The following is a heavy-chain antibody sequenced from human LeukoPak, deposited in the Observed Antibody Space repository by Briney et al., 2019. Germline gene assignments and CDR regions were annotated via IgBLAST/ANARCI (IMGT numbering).Heavy chain of an antibody. CDR2: IYPGDCTT. CDR1: GSSFTTYW. V-gene: IGHV5-51*01. J-gene: IGHJ4*02. CDR3: ARHGRVAATQSYFDY. D-gene: IGHD2-15*01. Sequence: GESLKISCKGSGSSFTTYWIGCGLQLPGKGVEGMRIIYPGDCTTNYSPSFQGQVTISADRSTSSAYLQWSSLKATDTAMYFCARHGRVAATQSYFDYWGQGTLVTVSS.